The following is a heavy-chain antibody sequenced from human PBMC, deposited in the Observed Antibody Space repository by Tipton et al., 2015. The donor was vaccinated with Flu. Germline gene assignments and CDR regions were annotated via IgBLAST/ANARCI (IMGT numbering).Heavy chain of an antibody. V-gene: IGHV4-59*08. CDR2: IYYSGRT. D-gene: IGHD1-26*01. J-gene: IGHJ4*02. Sequence: TLSLTCTVSGGSISSSYWSWIRQPPGKGLEWIGYIYYSGRTNYNPSLKSRVTISVDTSKNQFSLRLSSVTAADTAVYYCATRNSYSGSYYRDYWGQGTLVTVSS. CDR3: ATRNSYSGSYYRDY. CDR1: GGSISSSY.